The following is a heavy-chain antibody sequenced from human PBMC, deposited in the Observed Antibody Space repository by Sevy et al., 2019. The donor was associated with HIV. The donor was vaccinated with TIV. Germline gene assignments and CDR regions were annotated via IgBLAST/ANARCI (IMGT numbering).Heavy chain of an antibody. CDR3: ARRHCSSTSCYAPFDY. D-gene: IGHD2-2*01. Sequence: GESLKISCKGSGYSFTSYWIGWVRQMPGKGLEWMGIIYPGDSDTRYSPSFQGQVTISAGESISTAYLPWSSLKASDTAMYYCARRHCSSTSCYAPFDYWGQGTLVTVSS. CDR2: IYPGDSDT. V-gene: IGHV5-51*01. CDR1: GYSFTSYW. J-gene: IGHJ4*02.